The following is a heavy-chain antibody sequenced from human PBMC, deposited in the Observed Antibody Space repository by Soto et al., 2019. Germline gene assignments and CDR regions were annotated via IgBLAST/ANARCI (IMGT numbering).Heavy chain of an antibody. CDR3: AKALTMASPNWFDP. CDR2: IIPIFGTA. J-gene: IGHJ5*02. V-gene: IGHV1-69*01. Sequence: ASVKGSCKASGGPFSTYAISWVRQAPGQGLEWMGGIIPIFGTANYAQRFLGRVTISADDSTSTAYMELRSLTSDDTAVYYCAKALTMASPNWFDPWGQGTQVTVSS. D-gene: IGHD3-10*01. CDR1: GGPFSTYA.